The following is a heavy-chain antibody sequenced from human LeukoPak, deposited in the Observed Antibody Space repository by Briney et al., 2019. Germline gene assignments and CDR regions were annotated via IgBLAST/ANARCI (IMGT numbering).Heavy chain of an antibody. CDR2: ISGSSGST. CDR3: AKLPSGSSPLGYFQH. V-gene: IGHV3-23*01. D-gene: IGHD6-13*01. J-gene: IGHJ1*01. CDR1: GFTFSSYS. Sequence: GGSLRLSCAASGFTFSSYSMNWVRQAPGKGLEWVSAISGSSGSTYYADSVKGRFTISRDNSKNTLYLQMNSLRAEDTAVYYCAKLPSGSSPLGYFQHWGQGTLVTVSS.